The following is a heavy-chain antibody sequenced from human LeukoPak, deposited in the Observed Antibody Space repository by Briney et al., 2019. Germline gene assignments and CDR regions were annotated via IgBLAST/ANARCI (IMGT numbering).Heavy chain of an antibody. CDR2: INHSGST. Sequence: PSETLSLTCTVSGYSISSGYYWSWIRQPPGKGLEWIGEINHSGSTNYNPSLKSRVTISVDTSKNQFSLKLSSVTAADTAVYYCADLYCTGGSCPGDWGQGTLVTVSS. D-gene: IGHD2-15*01. CDR3: ADLYCTGGSCPGD. V-gene: IGHV4-38-2*02. J-gene: IGHJ4*02. CDR1: GYSISSGYY.